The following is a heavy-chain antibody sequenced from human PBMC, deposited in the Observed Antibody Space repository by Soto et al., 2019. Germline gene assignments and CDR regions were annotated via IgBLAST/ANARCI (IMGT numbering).Heavy chain of an antibody. CDR2: IYYSGST. Sequence: SETLSLTCTVSGGSISSSSYYWGWIRQPPGKGLEWIGSIYYSGSTYYNPSLKSRVTISVDTSKNQFSLKLSSVTAADTAVYYCARRIAAAKYYYYYGMDVWGQGTTVAVSS. J-gene: IGHJ6*02. CDR1: GGSISSSSYY. V-gene: IGHV4-39*01. D-gene: IGHD6-13*01. CDR3: ARRIAAAKYYYYYGMDV.